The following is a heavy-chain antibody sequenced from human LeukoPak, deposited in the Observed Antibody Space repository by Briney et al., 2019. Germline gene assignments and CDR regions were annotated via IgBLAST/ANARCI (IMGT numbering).Heavy chain of an antibody. CDR3: ATEIAVAGTGNWFDP. Sequence: PGGSLRLSCAASGFTVSSNYMSWVRQAPGKGLEWVSVIYSGGSTYYADSVKGRFTISRDNSKNTLCLQMNSLRAEDTAVYYCATEIAVAGTGNWFDPWGQGTLVTVSS. CDR2: IYSGGST. J-gene: IGHJ5*02. CDR1: GFTVSSNY. V-gene: IGHV3-53*01. D-gene: IGHD6-19*01.